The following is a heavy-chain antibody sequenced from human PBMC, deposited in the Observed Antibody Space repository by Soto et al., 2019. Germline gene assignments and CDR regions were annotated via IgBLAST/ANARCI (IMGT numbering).Heavy chain of an antibody. J-gene: IGHJ5*02. V-gene: IGHV3-33*01. CDR3: ARESPSYGDYQHNWFDP. CDR1: GFTFSSYG. D-gene: IGHD4-17*01. Sequence: GGSLRLSCAASGFTFSSYGMHWVRQAPGKGLEWVAVIWYDGSNKYYADSVKGRFTISRDNSKNTLYLQMNSLRAEDTAVYYCARESPSYGDYQHNWFDPWGQGTLVTVSS. CDR2: IWYDGSNK.